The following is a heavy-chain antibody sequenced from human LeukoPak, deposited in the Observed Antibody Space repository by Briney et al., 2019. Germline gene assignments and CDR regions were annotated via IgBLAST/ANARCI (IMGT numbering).Heavy chain of an antibody. CDR2: INHSGST. J-gene: IGHJ3*02. CDR3: TRGVGGSFDI. Sequence: PSETLSLTCAVYGGSFRGYYWSWIRQPPGKGLEWIGEINHSGSTNYNPSLKSRVTISVDTSKNQFSLKLSSVTAADTAVYYCTRGVGGSFDIWGQGTMVTVSS. D-gene: IGHD2-15*01. CDR1: GGSFRGYY. V-gene: IGHV4-34*01.